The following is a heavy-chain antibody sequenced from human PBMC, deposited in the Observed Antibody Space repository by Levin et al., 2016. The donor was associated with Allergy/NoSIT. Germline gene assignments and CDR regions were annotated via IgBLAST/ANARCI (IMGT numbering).Heavy chain of an antibody. CDR1: GFAFSDYG. V-gene: IGHV3-30*18. CDR3: AKEGDSGGSFDS. CDR2: IGYDGSNI. Sequence: GESLKISCAASGFAFSDYGLHWVRQAPGKGLEWVAVIGYDGSNIYLADSMRDRFTISRDNSRDTLYLQMNSLRAEDTAVYYCAKEGDSGGSFDSWGQGTLVTVSS. J-gene: IGHJ5*01. D-gene: IGHD1-26*01.